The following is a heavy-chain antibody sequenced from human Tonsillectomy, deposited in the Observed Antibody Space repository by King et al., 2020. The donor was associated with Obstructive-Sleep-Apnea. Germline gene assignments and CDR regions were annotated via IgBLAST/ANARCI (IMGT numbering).Heavy chain of an antibody. CDR3: ATAGPSDYDILTGSDY. CDR2: ISYDGSNK. V-gene: IGHV3-30*03. Sequence: VQLVESGGGVVQPGRSLRLSCAASGFTFSSYGMHWVRQAPVKGLEWVAVISYDGSNKYYADSVKGRFTISRDNSKNTLYLQMDSLRAEDTAVYYCATAGPSDYDILTGSDYWGQGTLVTVSS. D-gene: IGHD3-9*01. J-gene: IGHJ4*02. CDR1: GFTFSSYG.